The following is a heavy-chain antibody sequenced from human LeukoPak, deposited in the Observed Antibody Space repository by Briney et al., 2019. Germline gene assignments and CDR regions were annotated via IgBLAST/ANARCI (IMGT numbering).Heavy chain of an antibody. CDR3: ARLRHGSGSSVEQYYYCGLDV. J-gene: IGHJ6*02. Sequence: GSLKISCKGSGYSFTSYWMDWVRQMPGKGLAWVGRIYPDDSDTRYSPSSHGQVTISADKYISTAYLQWSSLKAPDTAMYYCARLRHGSGSSVEQYYYCGLDVWGQGTTVTVSS. CDR2: IYPDDSDT. D-gene: IGHD3-10*01. CDR1: GYSFTSYW. V-gene: IGHV5-51*01.